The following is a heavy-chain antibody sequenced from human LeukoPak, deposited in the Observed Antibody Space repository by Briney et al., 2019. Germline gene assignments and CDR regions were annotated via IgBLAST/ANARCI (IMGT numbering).Heavy chain of an antibody. D-gene: IGHD3-22*01. CDR1: GFSFSAYN. V-gene: IGHV3-21*01. Sequence: SGGSLRLSCAASGFSFSAYNINWVRQAPGKGLEWVSCISPSGDHRYYADSVRGRFTISRDNAKNSVYLQMNSLRAEDTAVYYCARDADYFDSSGYYPDPLDYWGQGTLVSVSS. CDR3: ARDADYFDSSGYYPDPLDY. J-gene: IGHJ4*02. CDR2: ISPSGDHR.